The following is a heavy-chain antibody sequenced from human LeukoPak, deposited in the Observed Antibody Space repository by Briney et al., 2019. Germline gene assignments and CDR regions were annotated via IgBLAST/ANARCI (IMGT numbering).Heavy chain of an antibody. V-gene: IGHV1-18*04. CDR3: ARASLAFGTKFFDP. Sequence: ASVKVSCKASGYTFTGYYLHWVRQAPGQGLEWMGWISAYNGNTNYAQKLQGRVSMTTDTSTTTAYMQLSSLRSEDTAVYYCARASLAFGTKFFDPWGQGTLVTVSS. J-gene: IGHJ5*02. CDR1: GYTFTGYY. D-gene: IGHD3-10*01. CDR2: ISAYNGNT.